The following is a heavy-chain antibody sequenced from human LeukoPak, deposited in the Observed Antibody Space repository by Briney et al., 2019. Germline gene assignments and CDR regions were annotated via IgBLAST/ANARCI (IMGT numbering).Heavy chain of an antibody. CDR2: FYSGGNT. V-gene: IGHV3-53*01. D-gene: IGHD6-13*01. CDR1: GFTVSTNY. J-gene: IGHJ4*02. Sequence: GGSLRLSCVVSGFTVSTNYMSWVRQAPGKGLEWVSVFYSGGNTYYADSVKGRFTISRDTSKNTLYLQMDSLRAEDTAVYYCARALLISSSFSDDYWGQGTLVTVSS. CDR3: ARALLISSSFSDDY.